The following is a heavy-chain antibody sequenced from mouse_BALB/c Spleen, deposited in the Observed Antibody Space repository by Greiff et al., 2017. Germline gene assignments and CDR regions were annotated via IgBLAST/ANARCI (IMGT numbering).Heavy chain of an antibody. CDR2: IYWDDDK. V-gene: IGHV8-12*01. CDR3: ARSGVTGSWFAY. CDR1: GFSLSTSGMG. Sequence: QVTLKVSGPGILQPSQTLSLTCSFSGFSLSTSGMGVSWIRQPSGKGLEWLAHIYWDDDKRYNPSLKSRLTISKDTSSNQVFLKITSVDTADTATYYCARSGVTGSWFAYWGQGTLVTVSA. D-gene: IGHD2-3*01. J-gene: IGHJ3*01.